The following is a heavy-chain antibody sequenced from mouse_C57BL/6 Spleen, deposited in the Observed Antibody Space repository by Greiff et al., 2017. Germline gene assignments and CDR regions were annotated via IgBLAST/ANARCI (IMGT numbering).Heavy chain of an antibody. D-gene: IGHD2-5*01. Sequence: QVQLKESGAELVKPGASVKISCKASGYAFSSYWMNWVKQRPGKGLEWIGQIYPGDGDTNYNGKFKGKATLTADKSSSTAYMQLSSLTSEDSAVYFCASRYSNYDAMDYWGQGTSVTVSS. V-gene: IGHV1-80*01. CDR2: IYPGDGDT. CDR3: ASRYSNYDAMDY. J-gene: IGHJ4*01. CDR1: GYAFSSYW.